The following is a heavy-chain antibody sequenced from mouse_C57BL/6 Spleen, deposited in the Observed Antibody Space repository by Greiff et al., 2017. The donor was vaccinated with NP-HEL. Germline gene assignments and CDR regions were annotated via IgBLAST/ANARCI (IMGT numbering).Heavy chain of an antibody. CDR3: ARQGDYYGSSFAY. D-gene: IGHD1-1*01. J-gene: IGHJ3*01. V-gene: IGHV5-17*01. Sequence: EVNVVESGGGLVKPGGSLKLSCAASGFTFSDYGMHWVRQAPEKGLEWVAYISSGSSTIYYADTVKGRFTISRDNAKNTLFLQMTSLRSEDTAMYYCARQGDYYGSSFAYWGQGTLVTVSA. CDR2: ISSGSSTI. CDR1: GFTFSDYG.